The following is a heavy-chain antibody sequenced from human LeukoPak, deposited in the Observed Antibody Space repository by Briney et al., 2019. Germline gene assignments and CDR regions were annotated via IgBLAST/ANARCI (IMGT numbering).Heavy chain of an antibody. CDR1: GFTFNYYA. V-gene: IGHV3-23*01. J-gene: IGHJ4*02. CDR3: ARHDSFIPY. CDR2: ISDNEGST. Sequence: PGGSLRLSCAASGFTFNYYAMSWVRQAPGKGLEWVSGISDNEGSTYYTDSVKGRFTISRDNTKNMVYLQMSNLRADDTGVYFCARHDSFIPYWGQGTQVTVSS. D-gene: IGHD2-21*01.